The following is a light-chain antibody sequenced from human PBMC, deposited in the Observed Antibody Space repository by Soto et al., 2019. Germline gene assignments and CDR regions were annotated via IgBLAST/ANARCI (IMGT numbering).Light chain of an antibody. CDR2: WAS. CDR1: RIVLFGSNNKSY. J-gene: IGKJ1*01. V-gene: IGKV4-1*01. CDR3: QQYYNTRT. Sequence: DIVMTQFPDSLAVSLVEGATINCKSGRIVLFGSNNKSYLGWYQQKPGQPPKLLIYWASTRESGVPDRFSGSGSGTDFTLTISSLQAEDVAVYYCQQYYNTRTFGQGTKVDIK.